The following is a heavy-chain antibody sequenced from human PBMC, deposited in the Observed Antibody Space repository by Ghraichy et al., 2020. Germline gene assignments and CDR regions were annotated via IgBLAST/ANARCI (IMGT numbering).Heavy chain of an antibody. V-gene: IGHV1-18*04. Sequence: ASVKVSCKASGYTFTSYGISWVRQAPGQGLEWMGWISAYNGNTNYAQKLQGRVTMTTDTSTSTAYMELRSLRSDDTAVYYCAREISRSSGWGFDAFDIWGQGTMVTVSS. D-gene: IGHD6-19*01. CDR3: AREISRSSGWGFDAFDI. CDR2: ISAYNGNT. J-gene: IGHJ3*02. CDR1: GYTFTSYG.